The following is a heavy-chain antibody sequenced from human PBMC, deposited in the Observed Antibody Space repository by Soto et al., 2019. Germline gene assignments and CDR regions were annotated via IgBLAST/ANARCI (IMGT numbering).Heavy chain of an antibody. D-gene: IGHD4-4*01. Sequence: GASVKVSCKASGYTFTSYGISWVRQAPGQGLEWMGWISAYNGNTNYAQKLQGRVTMTTDTSTSTAYMVLRSLRSDDTAVYYCARHSNRLMYGMDVWGQGTTVTVSS. CDR3: ARHSNRLMYGMDV. V-gene: IGHV1-18*01. J-gene: IGHJ6*02. CDR1: GYTFTSYG. CDR2: ISAYNGNT.